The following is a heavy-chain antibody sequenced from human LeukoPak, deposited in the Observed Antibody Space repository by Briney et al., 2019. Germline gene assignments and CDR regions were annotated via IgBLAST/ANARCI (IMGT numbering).Heavy chain of an antibody. D-gene: IGHD2-15*01. CDR2: ISGSGGST. CDR3: AKGGFVVVVAATY. Sequence: GGSLRLSCAASGFTFSSYSMSWVRQAPGKGLEWVSAISGSGGSTYYADSVKGRFTISRDNSKNTLYLQMNSLRAEDTAVYYCAKGGFVVVVAATYWGQGTLVTVSS. J-gene: IGHJ4*02. V-gene: IGHV3-23*01. CDR1: GFTFSSYS.